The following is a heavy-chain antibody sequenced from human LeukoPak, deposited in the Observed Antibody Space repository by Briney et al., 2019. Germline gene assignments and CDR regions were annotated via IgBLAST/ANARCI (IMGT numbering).Heavy chain of an antibody. CDR2: IYHSGST. V-gene: IGHV4-38-2*02. CDR3: AREADRWFDP. CDR1: GYSISSGYY. Sequence: SETLSLTCTVSGYSISSGYYWGWIRQPPGKGLEWIGSIYHSGSTYYNPSLKSRVTISVDTSKNQFSLKLSSATAADTAVYYCAREADRWFDPWGQGTLVTVSS. J-gene: IGHJ5*02.